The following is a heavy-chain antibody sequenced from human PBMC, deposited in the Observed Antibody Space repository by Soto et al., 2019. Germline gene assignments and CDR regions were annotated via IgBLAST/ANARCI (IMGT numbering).Heavy chain of an antibody. V-gene: IGHV3-23*01. Sequence: GGSLRLSCAASGFTFSSYAMKWVRQAPGKGLEWVSLIGESGTPTYYADYVKGRFTISRDNSGNTLFLEMYSLRAEGTAVYYCARYIPRVRYYGMDVWGQGTTVTVSS. D-gene: IGHD5-18*01. CDR3: ARYIPRVRYYGMDV. J-gene: IGHJ6*02. CDR2: IGESGTPT. CDR1: GFTFSSYA.